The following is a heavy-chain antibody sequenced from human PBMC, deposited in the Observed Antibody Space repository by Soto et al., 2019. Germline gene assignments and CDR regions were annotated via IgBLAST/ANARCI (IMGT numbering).Heavy chain of an antibody. V-gene: IGHV3-43*01. Sequence: EVQLVESGGVVVQPGGSPRLSCAASGFTFDDYTMHWVRQAPGKGLEWVSLISWDGGSTYYADSVKGRFTISRDNGKNSLYLQMNSLRTVDTALYYCAKGGIVATLPVDYWGQGTLVTVSS. D-gene: IGHD5-12*01. J-gene: IGHJ4*02. CDR2: ISWDGGST. CDR1: GFTFDDYT. CDR3: AKGGIVATLPVDY.